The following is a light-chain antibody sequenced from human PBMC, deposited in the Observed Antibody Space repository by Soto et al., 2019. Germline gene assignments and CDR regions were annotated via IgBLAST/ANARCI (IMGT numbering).Light chain of an antibody. J-gene: IGLJ3*02. Sequence: QSALTQPASVSGSPGQSITISCTGTSSDAGGYNFVSWYQHHPGKAPKLMIYEVTNRPSGVSNRFSGSKSGNTASLTISGLQAEDEADYYCSSYTTSSTLGVLFGGGTKLTVL. CDR2: EVT. CDR1: SSDAGGYNF. V-gene: IGLV2-14*01. CDR3: SSYTTSSTLGVL.